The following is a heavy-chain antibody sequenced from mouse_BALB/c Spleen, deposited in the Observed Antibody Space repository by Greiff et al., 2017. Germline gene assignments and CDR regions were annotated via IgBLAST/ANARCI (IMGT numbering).Heavy chain of an antibody. Sequence: QVQLKQSGAELARPGASVKLSCKASGYTFTSYWMQWVKQRPGQGLEWIGAIYPGDGDTRYTQKFKGKATLTADKSSSTAYMQLSSLASEDSAVYYCAREDYGNSFAYWGQGTLVTVSA. CDR3: AREDYGNSFAY. V-gene: IGHV1-87*01. J-gene: IGHJ3*01. CDR2: IYPGDGDT. D-gene: IGHD2-1*01. CDR1: GYTFTSYW.